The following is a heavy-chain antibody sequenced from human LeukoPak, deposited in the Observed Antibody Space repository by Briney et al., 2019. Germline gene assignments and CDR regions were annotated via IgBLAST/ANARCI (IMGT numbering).Heavy chain of an antibody. D-gene: IGHD6-19*01. CDR3: ARGDNSGWRNVYYFDY. Sequence: PGGSLRLSCAASGFTFSSYSMNWVRQAPGKGLEWVSSISSSSSYIYYADSVKGRFTISRDNAKNSLYLQMNSLRAEGTAVYYCARGDNSGWRNVYYFDYWGQGTLVTVSS. J-gene: IGHJ4*02. CDR2: ISSSSSYI. CDR1: GFTFSSYS. V-gene: IGHV3-21*01.